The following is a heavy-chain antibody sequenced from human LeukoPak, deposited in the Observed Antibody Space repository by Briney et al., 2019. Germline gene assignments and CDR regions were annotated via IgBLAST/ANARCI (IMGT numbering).Heavy chain of an antibody. D-gene: IGHD3-22*01. CDR2: ISSSGSTI. CDR3: ARSYDSSGYFRAFDI. V-gene: IGHV3-11*01. CDR1: GFTFSDYY. J-gene: IGHJ3*02. Sequence: GGSLRLSCAASGFTFSDYYMSWIRQAPGKGLEWVSYISSSGSTIYYADSVKGRFTISRDNAKNSLYLQMNSLRAEDTAVYYCARSYDSSGYFRAFDIWGQGTMVTVSS.